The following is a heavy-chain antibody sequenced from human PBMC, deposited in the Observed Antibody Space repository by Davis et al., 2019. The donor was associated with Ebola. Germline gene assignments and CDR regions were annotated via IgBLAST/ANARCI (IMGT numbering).Heavy chain of an antibody. Sequence: AASVKVSCKASGYTFTGYYMHWVRQAPGQGLEWMGWINPHNGNTNYAQNVQGRVIMTSDTATTTAYMEVGSLRFDDTAVYYCARAQFPTTSDHWGQGTLVIVSS. CDR2: INPHNGNT. J-gene: IGHJ4*02. CDR3: ARAQFPTTSDH. D-gene: IGHD1-1*01. V-gene: IGHV1-18*04. CDR1: GYTFTGYY.